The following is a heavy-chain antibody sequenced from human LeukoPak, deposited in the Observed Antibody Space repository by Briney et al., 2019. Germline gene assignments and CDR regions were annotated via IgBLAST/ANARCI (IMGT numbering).Heavy chain of an antibody. CDR2: ISYDGSNK. CDR1: GFTFSSYA. D-gene: IGHD5-24*01. V-gene: IGHV3-30-3*01. J-gene: IGHJ4*02. Sequence: GGSLRLSCAASGFTFSSYAMHWVRQAPGKGLEWVAVISYDGSNKYYANSVKGRFTISRDNSKNTLYLQMNSLRAEDTAVYYCAREPQGSYNQFDYWGQGTLVTVSS. CDR3: AREPQGSYNQFDY.